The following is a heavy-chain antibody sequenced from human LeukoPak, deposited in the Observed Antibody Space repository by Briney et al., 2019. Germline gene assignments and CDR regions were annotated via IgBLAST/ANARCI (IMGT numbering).Heavy chain of an antibody. D-gene: IGHD4-17*01. V-gene: IGHV3-33*01. CDR3: ARDGVDYGDYGPRWFDP. CDR2: MWYDGSNN. J-gene: IGHJ5*02. Sequence: PGRSLRLSCAASGFTFSSYGMHWICHAPGPGLELVAVMWYDGSNNYYADTVKGRFTISRDNSKNTLYLQMNSLRAEDTAVYYCARDGVDYGDYGPRWFDPWGQGTLVTVSS. CDR1: GFTFSSYG.